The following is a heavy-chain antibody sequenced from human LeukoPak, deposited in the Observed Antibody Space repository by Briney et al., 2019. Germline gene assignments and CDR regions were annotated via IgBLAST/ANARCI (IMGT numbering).Heavy chain of an antibody. V-gene: IGHV3-33*01. Sequence: GGSLRLSCAASGFTFSSYGMHWVRQAPGKGLEWVAVIWYDGSNKYYADSVKGRFTISRDNSKNTLYLQMNSLRAEDTAVYYCARERHCRSTSCYVLWFDPWGQGTLVTVST. J-gene: IGHJ5*02. CDR2: IWYDGSNK. CDR3: ARERHCRSTSCYVLWFDP. D-gene: IGHD2-2*01. CDR1: GFTFSSYG.